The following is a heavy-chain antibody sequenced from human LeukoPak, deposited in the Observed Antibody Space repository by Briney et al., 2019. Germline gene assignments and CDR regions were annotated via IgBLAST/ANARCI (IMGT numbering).Heavy chain of an antibody. CDR3: ARDLVFDP. Sequence: ASETLSLTCTVTSGTISSHYWNWIRQPPGKGPEWIGYIYYTGSTNYNPSLKSRVTISVDTSKNYFSLRLSSVTAADTAVYYCARDLVFDPWGQGTLVTVSS. V-gene: IGHV4-59*11. J-gene: IGHJ5*02. CDR1: SGTISSHY. CDR2: IYYTGST.